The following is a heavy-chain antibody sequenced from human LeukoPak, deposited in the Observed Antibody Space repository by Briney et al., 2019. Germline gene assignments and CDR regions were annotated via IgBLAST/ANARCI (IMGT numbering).Heavy chain of an antibody. D-gene: IGHD3-22*01. CDR2: IKQDGSEK. CDR3: AGETLDSSGYYHFDY. J-gene: IGHJ4*02. CDR1: GFTFSSYW. V-gene: IGHV3-7*01. Sequence: GGSLRLSCAASGFTFSSYWMSWVRQAPGKGLEWVANIKQDGSEKYYVDSVKGRFTISRDNAKNSLYLQMNSLRAEDTAVYYCAGETLDSSGYYHFDYWGQGTLVTVSS.